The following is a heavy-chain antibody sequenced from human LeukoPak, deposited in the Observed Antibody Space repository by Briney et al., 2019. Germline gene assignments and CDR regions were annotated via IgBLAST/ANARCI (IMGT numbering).Heavy chain of an antibody. CDR1: GFTFSSYS. Sequence: GGSLRRSCAASGFTFSSYSMNWVRQAPGKGLEWVSSISSSSSYIYYADSVKGRFTISRDNAKNSLYLQMNSLRAEDTAVYYCARDRYCSGASCYCYDYWGQGTLVTVSS. CDR2: ISSSSSYI. V-gene: IGHV3-21*01. J-gene: IGHJ4*02. D-gene: IGHD2-15*01. CDR3: ARDRYCSGASCYCYDY.